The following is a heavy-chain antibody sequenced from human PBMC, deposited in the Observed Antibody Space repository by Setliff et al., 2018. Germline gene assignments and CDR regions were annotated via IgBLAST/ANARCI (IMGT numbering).Heavy chain of an antibody. J-gene: IGHJ4*02. CDR2: INPNSGGT. V-gene: IGHV1-2*04. D-gene: IGHD2-15*01. CDR3: AKDNGGNPDCDY. Sequence: ASVKVSCKASGYTFTGYYMHWVRQAPGQGLEWMGWINPNSGGTNYAQKFQGWVTMTRDTSISTTYMALSSLRSEDTAVYYCAKDNGGNPDCDYWGQGTLVTVSS. CDR1: GYTFTGYY.